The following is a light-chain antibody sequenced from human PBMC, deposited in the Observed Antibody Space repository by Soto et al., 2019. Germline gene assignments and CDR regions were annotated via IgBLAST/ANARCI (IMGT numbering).Light chain of an antibody. CDR3: LQGTHWPWT. CDR1: QSLVDSDGNTY. CDR2: KVS. V-gene: IGKV2-30*01. J-gene: IGKJ1*01. Sequence: DVVVTQSPLALPVTLGQPASISCRSTQSLVDSDGNTYLTWLQQRPGQSPRRLIYKVSNRDSGVPERFSGSGSGTDFTLKISGVEAADVGGYYCLQGTHWPWTLGQGTQVEIK.